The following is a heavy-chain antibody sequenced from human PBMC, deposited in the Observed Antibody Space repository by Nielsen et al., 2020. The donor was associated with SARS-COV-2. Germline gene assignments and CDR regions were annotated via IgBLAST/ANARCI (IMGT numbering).Heavy chain of an antibody. V-gene: IGHV4-31*02. CDR2: ISYSGST. J-gene: IGHJ3*02. D-gene: IGHD3-9*01. Sequence: WIRQPPGKGLEWIGYISYSGSTYYNPSLKSRVTISVDTSKNQFSLKLSSVTAADTAVYYCARGEYYDILTGYSAGAFDIWGQGTMVTVSS. CDR3: ARGEYYDILTGYSAGAFDI.